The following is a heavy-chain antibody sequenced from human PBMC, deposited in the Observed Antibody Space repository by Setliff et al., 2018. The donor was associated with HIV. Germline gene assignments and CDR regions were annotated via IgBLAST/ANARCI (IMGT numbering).Heavy chain of an antibody. CDR3: ARDVVVVQRYFDL. CDR1: GYSFTGYY. J-gene: IGHJ2*01. V-gene: IGHV1-2*02. Sequence: GASVKVSCKASGYSFTGYYIHWVRQAPGQGLEWMGWINPNSGATNYAQKFQGRVTMTRDTSISTAYMELSRLRSDDTAVYYCARDVVVVQRYFDLWGRGTLVTVSS. CDR2: INPNSGAT. D-gene: IGHD2-15*01.